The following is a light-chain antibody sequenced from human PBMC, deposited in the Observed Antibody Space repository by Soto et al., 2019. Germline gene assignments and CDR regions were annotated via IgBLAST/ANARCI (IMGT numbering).Light chain of an antibody. CDR2: DAS. CDR1: QSVGSY. V-gene: IGKV3-11*01. J-gene: IGKJ4*01. Sequence: EIVLTQSPATLSLSPGDRATLSCRASQSVGSYLGWYQQRPGQAPRLLIYDASNTATGIPARLSGSGSGTDFTLTSGSLAPEDVAVYYCQQRSGWPSTFGGGTKVEIK. CDR3: QQRSGWPST.